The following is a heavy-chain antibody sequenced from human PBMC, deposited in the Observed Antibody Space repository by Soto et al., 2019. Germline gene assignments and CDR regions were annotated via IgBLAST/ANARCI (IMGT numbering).Heavy chain of an antibody. CDR3: TTYNKQLVPPPPDYYYYGMDV. CDR2: IKSKTDGGTT. D-gene: IGHD6-6*01. J-gene: IGHJ6*02. V-gene: IGHV3-15*07. CDR1: GFTFSNAW. Sequence: GGSLRLSCAASGFTFSNAWMNWVRQAPGKGLEWVGRIKSKTDGGTTDYAAPVKGRFTISRDDSKNTLYLQMNSLKTEDTAVYYCTTYNKQLVPPPPDYYYYGMDVWGHGTTVTVSS.